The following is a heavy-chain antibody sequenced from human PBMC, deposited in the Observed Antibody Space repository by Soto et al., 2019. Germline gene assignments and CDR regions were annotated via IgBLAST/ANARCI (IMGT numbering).Heavy chain of an antibody. J-gene: IGHJ4*02. CDR2: INAVGSQV. D-gene: IGHD7-27*01. CDR1: GLSFSSSR. V-gene: IGHV3-7*01. Sequence: PGGSLRLSCEVSGLSFSSSRMSWVRQAPGKGLEWVADINAVGSQVLYAASVMGRFTVSRDNAKKSLFLQMNSLGVEDTAFYYYARDPAWGSLDYWGLGTLVTVSS. CDR3: ARDPAWGSLDY.